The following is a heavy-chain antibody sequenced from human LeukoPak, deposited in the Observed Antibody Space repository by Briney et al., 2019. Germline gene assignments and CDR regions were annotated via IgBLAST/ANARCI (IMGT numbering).Heavy chain of an antibody. V-gene: IGHV3-23*01. J-gene: IGHJ4*02. CDR2: TSSSDAGK. Sequence: PGGSLRLSCTVSGFSLSSYAMSWVRRAPGKGLEWVSATSSSDAGKYYADSVRGRFTISRDNSRHTMYLQMHSLRAEDAAVHYCANAPVTSCRGAFCYPFDSWGQGTVVTVSS. D-gene: IGHD2-15*01. CDR1: GFSLSSYA. CDR3: ANAPVTSCRGAFCYPFDS.